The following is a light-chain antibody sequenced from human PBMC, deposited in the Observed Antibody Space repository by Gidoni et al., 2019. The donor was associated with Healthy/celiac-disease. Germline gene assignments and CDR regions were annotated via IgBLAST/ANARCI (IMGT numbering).Light chain of an antibody. J-gene: IGKJ5*01. CDR3: MQALQTPPT. CDR2: LGS. Sequence: DIVMTQSPLSLPVTPGEPASISCRSSQSLLHSNGYNYLDWYLQKPGQSPQLLIYLGSNRASGVPDRVSGSGSGTDFTLKISRVEAEDVGVYYCMQALQTPPTFGQXTRLEIK. V-gene: IGKV2-28*01. CDR1: QSLLHSNGYNY.